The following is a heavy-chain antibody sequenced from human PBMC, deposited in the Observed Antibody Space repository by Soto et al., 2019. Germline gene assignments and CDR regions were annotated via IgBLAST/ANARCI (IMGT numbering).Heavy chain of an antibody. V-gene: IGHV3-23*01. D-gene: IGHD6-6*01. CDR2: ISGGGGNT. J-gene: IGHJ4*02. CDR1: GFTFSNYA. Sequence: EVQLLESGGGLVQPGGSLRLSCAASGFTFSNYAMSWVRQTPGKGLEWVSTISGGGGNTYYPDSVKGRFTISRDNSEDTVYLQMNSLRAEDTAIYYCAKDRLGRGADYWGQGALVTVTS. CDR3: AKDRLGRGADY.